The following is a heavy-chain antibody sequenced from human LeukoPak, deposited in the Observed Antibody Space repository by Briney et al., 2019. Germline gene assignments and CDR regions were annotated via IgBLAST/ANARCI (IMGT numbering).Heavy chain of an antibody. V-gene: IGHV4-34*01. J-gene: IGHJ6*03. Sequence: SETLSLTCAVYGGSFSGYYWSWIRQPPGKGLEWIGEINRSGSTNYNPSLKSRVTISVDTSKNQFSLKLSSVTAADTAVYYCARGRDSSGYYRYYYYYMDVLGKGTTVTVSS. CDR1: GGSFSGYY. CDR3: ARGRDSSGYYRYYYYYMDV. D-gene: IGHD3-22*01. CDR2: INRSGST.